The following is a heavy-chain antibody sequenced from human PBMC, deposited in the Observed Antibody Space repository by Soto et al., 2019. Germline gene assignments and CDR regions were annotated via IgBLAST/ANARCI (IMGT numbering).Heavy chain of an antibody. CDR2: ISGSGGST. CDR3: AKPPHFDFWSGYNHYFDY. CDR1: GFTFDTYG. D-gene: IGHD3-3*01. J-gene: IGHJ4*02. Sequence: EVQLLESGGDLVQTGGSLRLSCAAAGFTFDTYGMSWVRQAPGKGVEWVAGISGSGGSTHYANSVKGRFTISRDNSKYTLYLQMSSLRAEDTAVYFCAKPPHFDFWSGYNHYFDYWGQGTLVTVSS. V-gene: IGHV3-23*01.